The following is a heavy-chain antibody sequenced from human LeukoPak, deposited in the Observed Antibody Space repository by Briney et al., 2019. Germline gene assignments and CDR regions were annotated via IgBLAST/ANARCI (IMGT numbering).Heavy chain of an antibody. Sequence: GGSLRLSCAASGFTVSSNYMSWVRQAPGKGLEWVSVIYSGGSTYYADSVKGRFTISRDNSKNTLYLQMNSLRAEDTAVYYCARGPVNYYDSSGYXLDPYYFDYWGQGTLVTVS. CDR3: ARGPVNYYDSSGYXLDPYYFDY. V-gene: IGHV3-66*01. J-gene: IGHJ4*02. CDR2: IYSGGST. CDR1: GFTVSSNY. D-gene: IGHD3-22*01.